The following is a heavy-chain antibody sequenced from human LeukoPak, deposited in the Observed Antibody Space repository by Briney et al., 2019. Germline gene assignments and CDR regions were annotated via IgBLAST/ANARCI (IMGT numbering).Heavy chain of an antibody. CDR1: GDSVSSNSDA. J-gene: IGHJ3*02. Sequence: SQTLSLTCAISGDSVSSNSDAWNWIRQSPSRGLEWLGRTYYRSKWYNDYAVSVKSRITINPDTSKNQFSLQLNSVTPEDTAVYYCARGSTSCIVGATDCAFDIWGQGTMVTVSS. V-gene: IGHV6-1*01. CDR2: TYYRSKWYN. CDR3: ARGSTSCIVGATDCAFDI. D-gene: IGHD1-26*01.